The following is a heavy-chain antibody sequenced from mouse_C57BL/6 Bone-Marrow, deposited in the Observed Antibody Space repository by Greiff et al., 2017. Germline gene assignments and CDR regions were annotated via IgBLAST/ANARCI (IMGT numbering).Heavy chain of an antibody. D-gene: IGHD3-2*02. J-gene: IGHJ3*01. CDR2: IDPNGGGT. V-gene: IGHV1-72*01. CDR1: GYTFTSSW. Sequence: QVQLQQSGAELVKPGASVKLSCKASGYTFTSSWMHWVKQRPGRGLEWIGRIDPNGGGTKYNEKFKSKATLPVDKPSSTAYMQLSSLSSEDSAVYYCARVDQLRLGFAYWGQGTLVTVSA. CDR3: ARVDQLRLGFAY.